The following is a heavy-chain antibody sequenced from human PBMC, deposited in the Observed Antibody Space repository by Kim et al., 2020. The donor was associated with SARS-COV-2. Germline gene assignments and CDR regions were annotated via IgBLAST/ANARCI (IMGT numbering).Heavy chain of an antibody. CDR3: VRSREPHVEISILKY. V-gene: IGHV3-7*03. Sequence: GGSLRLSCAASGFTFSNYWMTWVRQAPGKGLEWVSNIKYDGSAKRYMDSVKGRFTISRDNARNSVDLQMYSLRVDDTGVYYCVRSREPHVEISILKYWGQGTLVTVSA. CDR2: IKYDGSAK. CDR1: GFTFSNYW. D-gene: IGHD1-26*01. J-gene: IGHJ4*02.